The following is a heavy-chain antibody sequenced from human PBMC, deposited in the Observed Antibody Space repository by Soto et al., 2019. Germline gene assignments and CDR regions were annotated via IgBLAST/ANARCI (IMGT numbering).Heavy chain of an antibody. V-gene: IGHV1-8*01. CDR1: GYTFTSYD. J-gene: IGHJ3*02. D-gene: IGHD5-18*01. CDR3: ARHTAMAASDI. CDR2: MNPNSGNT. Sequence: ASVKVSCKASGYTFTSYDINWVRQATGQGLEWMGWMNPNSGNTGYAQKFQGRVTMTRKTSISTAYMELSSLRSEDTAVYYCARHTAMAASDIWGQGTMVIVSS.